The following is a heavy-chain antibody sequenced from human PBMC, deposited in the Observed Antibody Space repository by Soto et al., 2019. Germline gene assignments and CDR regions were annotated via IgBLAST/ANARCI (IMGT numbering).Heavy chain of an antibody. CDR1: GYTFSSYG. CDR3: ARDRCTTAKCYTHHLDV. D-gene: IGHD2-8*01. CDR2: ISPYSGHT. Sequence: QGQLVQSGGEVTKPGASVKVSCNSSGYTFSSYGIIWVRQAPGQGLEWMGWISPYSGHTKEAPKVQGRITLTTETSTGTAYMELRSLASDDTAVYYCARDRCTTAKCYTHHLDVWGQGTTVIVSS. J-gene: IGHJ6*02. V-gene: IGHV1-18*04.